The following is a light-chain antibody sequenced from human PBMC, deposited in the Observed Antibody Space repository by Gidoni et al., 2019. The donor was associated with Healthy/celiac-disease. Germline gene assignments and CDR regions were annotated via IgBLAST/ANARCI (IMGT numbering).Light chain of an antibody. Sequence: IVMAQPPATLSVSPGERATLSCRASQSVSSNLAWYQQKPGQAPRLLIYGASTRATGIPARFSGSGSGTEFTLTISSLQSEDFAFYYCLQYNNWPPTFGGXTKVEIK. V-gene: IGKV3-15*01. J-gene: IGKJ4*01. CDR1: QSVSSN. CDR3: LQYNNWPPT. CDR2: GAS.